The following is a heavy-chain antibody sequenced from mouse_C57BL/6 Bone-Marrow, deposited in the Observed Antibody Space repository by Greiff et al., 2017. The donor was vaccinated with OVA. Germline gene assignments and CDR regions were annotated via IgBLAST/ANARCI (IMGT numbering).Heavy chain of an antibody. J-gene: IGHJ4*01. V-gene: IGHV5-9-1*02. Sequence: EVKLVESGEGLVKPGGSLKLSCAASGFTFSSYAMSWVRQTPEKRLEWVAYISSGGDYIYYADTVQGRFTISRDNARNTLYLQMSSLKSEDTDMYYCTRDHYYYAMDYWGQGTSVTVSS. D-gene: IGHD1-2*01. CDR2: ISSGGDYI. CDR3: TRDHYYYAMDY. CDR1: GFTFSSYA.